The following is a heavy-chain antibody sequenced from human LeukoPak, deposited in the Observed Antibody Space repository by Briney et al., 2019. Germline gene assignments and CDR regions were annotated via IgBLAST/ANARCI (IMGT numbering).Heavy chain of an antibody. CDR3: AKDLAVTTHGRLDY. Sequence: GASVKVSCKASGYTFTSYDINWVRQATGQGLEWMGWMNPNSGNTGYAQKFQGRVTITRNTSISTAYMELSSLRAEDTAVYYCAKDLAVTTHGRLDYWGQGTLVTVSS. V-gene: IGHV1-8*03. D-gene: IGHD4-17*01. CDR2: MNPNSGNT. J-gene: IGHJ4*02. CDR1: GYTFTSYD.